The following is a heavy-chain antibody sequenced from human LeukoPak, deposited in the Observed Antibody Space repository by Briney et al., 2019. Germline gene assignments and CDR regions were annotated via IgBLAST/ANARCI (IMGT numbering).Heavy chain of an antibody. D-gene: IGHD3-22*01. CDR1: GGSFSGSY. J-gene: IGHJ4*02. Sequence: SETLSLTCAIYGGSFSGSYWSWIRQPPGKGLEWIGEINHSGSTNYNPSLEGRVTISEDTSKNQISLKLRSVTAADTAVYYCARGPPRDYSSSGFYYNYWGQGTLVTVSS. CDR2: INHSGST. V-gene: IGHV4-34*01. CDR3: ARGPPRDYSSSGFYYNY.